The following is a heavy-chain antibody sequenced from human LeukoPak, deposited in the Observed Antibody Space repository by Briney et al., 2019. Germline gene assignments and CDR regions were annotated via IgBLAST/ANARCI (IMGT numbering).Heavy chain of an antibody. J-gene: IGHJ4*02. CDR2: INPSGDST. CDR3: AREGPSIVGATTPYYFDY. V-gene: IGHV1-46*01. Sequence: GASVKVSCKASGYTFTNYFMHWVRLAPGQGLVWVGIINPSGDSTNYAQKFQGRVTITADESTSTAYMELSSLRSEDTAVYYCAREGPSIVGATTPYYFDYWGQGTLVTVSS. CDR1: GYTFTNYF. D-gene: IGHD1-26*01.